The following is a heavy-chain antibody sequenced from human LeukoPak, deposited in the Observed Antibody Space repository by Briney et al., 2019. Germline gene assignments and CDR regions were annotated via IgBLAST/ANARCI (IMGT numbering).Heavy chain of an antibody. Sequence: SETLSLTCTVSGGSISSYYWSWIRQPPGKGLEWIGYIYYSGSTNYNPSLKSRVTISVDTSKNQFSLKLSSVTAADTAVYYCARVTSSGYYYVSNYFDYWDQGTLVTVSS. CDR2: IYYSGST. D-gene: IGHD3-22*01. J-gene: IGHJ4*02. V-gene: IGHV4-59*01. CDR1: GGSISSYY. CDR3: ARVTSSGYYYVSNYFDY.